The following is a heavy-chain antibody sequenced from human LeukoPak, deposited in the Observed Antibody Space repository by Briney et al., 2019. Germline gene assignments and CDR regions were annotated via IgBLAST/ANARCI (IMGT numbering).Heavy chain of an antibody. D-gene: IGHD2-2*01. CDR1: GFTFSNAW. CDR3: TTVGCRSTSCYADY. CDR2: IKSKTDGGTT. V-gene: IGHV3-15*01. Sequence: GGSLRLSCAASGFTFSNAWMTWVRQAPGKGLEWVGHIKSKTDGGTTDYAAPVKGRFTISRDDSKNTLYLQMNSLKTEDTAVYYCTTVGCRSTSCYADYWGQGTLVTVSP. J-gene: IGHJ4*02.